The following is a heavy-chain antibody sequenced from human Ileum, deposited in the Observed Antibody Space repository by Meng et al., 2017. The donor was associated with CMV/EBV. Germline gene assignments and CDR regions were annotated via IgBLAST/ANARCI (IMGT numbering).Heavy chain of an antibody. Sequence: QVQLQPSGPRLVGPSQTLSLTCAISGDSVFNKNVAWNWIRQSPSRGLEWLGRTYYMSKWNNDYAASVESRIIVNLDTFTNQLSLQLNSVTPDDTAVYYCARGQFSALDFWGQGTLVTVSS. CDR2: TYYMSKWNN. CDR1: GDSVFNKNVA. V-gene: IGHV6-1*01. D-gene: IGHD4-11*01. CDR3: ARGQFSALDF. J-gene: IGHJ4*02.